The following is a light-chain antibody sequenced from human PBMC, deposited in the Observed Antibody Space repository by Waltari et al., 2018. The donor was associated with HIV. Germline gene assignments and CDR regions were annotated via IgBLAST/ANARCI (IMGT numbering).Light chain of an antibody. CDR1: HSVSSR. CDR2: VAS. CDR3: QQYRYSPWT. V-gene: IGKV1-5*03. Sequence: DIQMTQSPSTLSASVGDRVTITCRASHSVSSRVAWYQQTPGKAPKLLIYVASSLQSAVPSRFSGSGSGTAFTLTLIGLQPDDFATYYCQQYRYSPWTFGPGTKVDI. J-gene: IGKJ3*01.